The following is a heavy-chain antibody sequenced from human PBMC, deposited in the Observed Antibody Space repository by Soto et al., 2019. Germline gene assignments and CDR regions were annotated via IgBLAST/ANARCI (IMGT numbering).Heavy chain of an antibody. CDR3: ARHRYYDFWSGYHQLDY. J-gene: IGHJ4*02. CDR1: GGSISSSSYY. Sequence: SETLSLTCTVSGGSISSSSYYWGWIRQPPGKGLEWIGSIYYSGSTYYNPSLKSRVTISVDTSKNQFSLKLSSVTAADTAVYYCARHRYYDFWSGYHQLDYWGQGTLVTVSS. CDR2: IYYSGST. V-gene: IGHV4-39*01. D-gene: IGHD3-3*01.